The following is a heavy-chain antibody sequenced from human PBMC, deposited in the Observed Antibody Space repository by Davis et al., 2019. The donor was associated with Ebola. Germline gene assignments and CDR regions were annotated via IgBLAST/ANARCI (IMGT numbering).Heavy chain of an antibody. CDR2: IRSKANSYAT. J-gene: IGHJ6*02. CDR3: TTRYSNYYYGMDV. D-gene: IGHD4-11*01. V-gene: IGHV3-73*01. CDR1: GFTFSGSA. Sequence: GESLKISCAASGFTFSGSAMHWVRQASGKGLEWVGRIRSKANSYATAYAASVKGRFTISRDDSKNTLYLQMNSLKTEDTAVYYCTTRYSNYYYGMDVWGQGTTVTVSS.